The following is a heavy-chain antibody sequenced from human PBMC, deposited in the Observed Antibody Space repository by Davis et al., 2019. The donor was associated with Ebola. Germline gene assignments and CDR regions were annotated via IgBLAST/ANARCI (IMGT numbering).Heavy chain of an antibody. D-gene: IGHD2-15*01. CDR1: GGSISSHY. Sequence: PSETLSLTCTVSGGSISSHYWSWVRQPPGKGLEWIGYIYYSGSPDYNASLKSRVTMSIDTSKNQFSLNLSSVTAADTAVYYCAREKDYYYHGLDVWGQGTTVTVSS. V-gene: IGHV4-59*11. J-gene: IGHJ6*02. CDR2: IYYSGSP. CDR3: AREKDYYYHGLDV.